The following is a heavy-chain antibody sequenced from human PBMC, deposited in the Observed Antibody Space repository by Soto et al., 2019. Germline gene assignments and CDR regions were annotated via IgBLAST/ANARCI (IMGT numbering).Heavy chain of an antibody. CDR1: GFTFSSYA. Sequence: PGGSLRLSCAASGFTFSSYAMSWVRQAPGKGLEWVSAISGSGGSTYYADSVKGRFTISRDNSKNTLYLQMNSLRAEDTAVYYCAKTTHTAAGPADAFDIWGQGTMVTVS. D-gene: IGHD6-13*01. V-gene: IGHV3-23*01. CDR2: ISGSGGST. CDR3: AKTTHTAAGPADAFDI. J-gene: IGHJ3*02.